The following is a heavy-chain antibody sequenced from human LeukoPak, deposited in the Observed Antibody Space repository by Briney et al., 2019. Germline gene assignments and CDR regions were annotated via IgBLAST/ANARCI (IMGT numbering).Heavy chain of an antibody. V-gene: IGHV1-2*02. CDR3: ARSPHPEVFSAPLDY. J-gene: IGHJ4*02. CDR2: IRPNRGGT. Sequence: ASVKVSCKTSGYSFTDYYIHWVRQAPGRGLEWMGWIRPNRGGTEYLQKFQGRVSMTRDTSITTAYMELSGLRSDDTAVYFCARSPHPEVFSAPLDYWGQGALVTVSS. D-gene: IGHD6-6*01. CDR1: GYSFTDYY.